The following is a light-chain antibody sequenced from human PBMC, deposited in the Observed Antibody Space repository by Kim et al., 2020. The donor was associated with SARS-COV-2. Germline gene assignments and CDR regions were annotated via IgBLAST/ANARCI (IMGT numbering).Light chain of an antibody. Sequence: GARGKTAGITCSGEKLEDKYVFWYQQKPGQSPVLVISHTTERPSGIPERFSGSHSWNTGTLTISGTQAMDEGDYYCQAWDRSTAVFGGGTQLTVL. V-gene: IGLV3-1*01. CDR1: KLEDKY. J-gene: IGLJ3*02. CDR2: HTT. CDR3: QAWDRSTAV.